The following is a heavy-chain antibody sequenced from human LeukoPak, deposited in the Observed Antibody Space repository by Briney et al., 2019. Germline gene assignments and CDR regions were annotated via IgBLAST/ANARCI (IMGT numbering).Heavy chain of an antibody. CDR1: GFTVSSNY. J-gene: IGHJ4*02. D-gene: IGHD2-2*01. Sequence: GGSLRLSCAASGFTVSSNYVSWVRQAPGKGLEWFSVIYSGGSTYYADSVKGRFTISRDNSKNTLYLQMNSLRAEDTAVYYCAAPGVPAATYYFDYWGQGTLVTVSS. CDR2: IYSGGST. V-gene: IGHV3-53*01. CDR3: AAPGVPAATYYFDY.